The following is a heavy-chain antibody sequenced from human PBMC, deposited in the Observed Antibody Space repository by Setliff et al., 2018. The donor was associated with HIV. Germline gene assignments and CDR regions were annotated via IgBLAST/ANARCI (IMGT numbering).Heavy chain of an antibody. CDR2: IHAGNGYT. D-gene: IGHD3-16*01. Sequence: GASVKVSCKASGYTFTSYAMHWVRQAPGQRLEWMGWIHAGNGYTKYSQKFQGRVTFTRDTSASAAYMDLSSLRSEDTAVYYCARIWGIPPLYYFDYWGQGTLVTVS. CDR3: ARIWGIPPLYYFDY. J-gene: IGHJ4*02. V-gene: IGHV1-3*01. CDR1: GYTFTSYA.